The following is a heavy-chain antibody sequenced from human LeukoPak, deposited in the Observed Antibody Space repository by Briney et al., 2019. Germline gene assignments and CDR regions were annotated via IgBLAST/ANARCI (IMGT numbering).Heavy chain of an antibody. J-gene: IGHJ4*02. D-gene: IGHD4-11*01. V-gene: IGHV4-4*07. CDR1: GVSVSNFY. Sequence: PSETLSLTCAVSGVSVSNFYWSWIRQPAGKGLEWIGRIYTSGSTNYNPSLKSRVTISVDTSKNQFSLKLSSVTAADTAVYYCASEWGGGAVTTDYWGQGTLVTVSS. CDR2: IYTSGST. CDR3: ASEWGGGAVTTDY.